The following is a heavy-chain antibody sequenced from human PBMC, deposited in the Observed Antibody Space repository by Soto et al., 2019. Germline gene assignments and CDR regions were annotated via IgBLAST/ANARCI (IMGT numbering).Heavy chain of an antibody. CDR1: GYTFINYG. J-gene: IGHJ3*01. V-gene: IGHV1-18*01. CDR3: ARWRAIVGGAEAVDV. CDR2: LSAYNGDT. Sequence: QVQLVQSGAEVKKPGASVRVSCKTSGYTFINYGITWVRQAPGQGLEWMGWLSAYNGDTSSSEKLQDRFTMTADTSTNTVYMEQTSVTYDDTAVYYGARWRAIVGGAEAVDVWGQGTVVIVTS. D-gene: IGHD1-26*01.